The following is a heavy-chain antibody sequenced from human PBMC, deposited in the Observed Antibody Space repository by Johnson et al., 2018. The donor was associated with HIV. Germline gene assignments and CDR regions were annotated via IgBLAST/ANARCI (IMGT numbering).Heavy chain of an antibody. CDR2: ISSSGSTI. CDR3: ARERDYYDSSGYWVDAFDI. J-gene: IGHJ3*02. D-gene: IGHD3-22*01. CDR1: GFTFSDYY. V-gene: IGHV3-11*04. Sequence: QVQLVESGGGLVQPGGSLRLSCAASGFTFSDYYMSWIRQAPGKGLEWVSYISSSGSTIYYADSVKGRLTISRDNAKNSLYLQMNTLRAEDTAVYYCARERDYYDSSGYWVDAFDILGQGTMVTVSS.